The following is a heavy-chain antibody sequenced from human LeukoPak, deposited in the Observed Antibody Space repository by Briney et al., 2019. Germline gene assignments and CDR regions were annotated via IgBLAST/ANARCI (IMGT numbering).Heavy chain of an antibody. D-gene: IGHD3-16*01. Sequence: GGSLRLSCAASGFTFSGYWMTWVRQPPGKGLEWVANIKLDGSEKYYVDSVKGRFTISRDNAKNSLYLQMNSLRAEDTAVYYCATDTRQGGVDSLYYFDYWGQGTLVTVSS. J-gene: IGHJ4*02. CDR3: ATDTRQGGVDSLYYFDY. CDR2: IKLDGSEK. V-gene: IGHV3-7*01. CDR1: GFTFSGYW.